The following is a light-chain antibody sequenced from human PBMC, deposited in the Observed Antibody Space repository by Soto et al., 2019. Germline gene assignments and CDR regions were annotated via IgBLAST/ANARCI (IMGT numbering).Light chain of an antibody. CDR3: QEYNSPRVT. CDR2: EAS. CDR1: QSVSTR. Sequence: EIHKTQSTSTLSASLGERVIMTCRARQSVSTRLAWYQQKPGKAPNLLICEASMLESGVPSRFGGSGSGTEFTLTISRLQPDDFAPYYCQEYNSPRVTFCQG. J-gene: IGKJ1*01. V-gene: IGKV1-5*01.